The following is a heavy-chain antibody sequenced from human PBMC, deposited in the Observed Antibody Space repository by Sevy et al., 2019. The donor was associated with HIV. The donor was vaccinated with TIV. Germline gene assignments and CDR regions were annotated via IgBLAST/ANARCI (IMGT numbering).Heavy chain of an antibody. CDR2: ISYDGNNR. D-gene: IGHD2-8*01. CDR1: GFTFPIYS. J-gene: IGHJ4*02. Sequence: GGSPRLSCVASGFTFPIYSVVWVRRAPGKGLEWLTLISYDGNNRYYADSVKGRFTISRDNSNNILYLQMTSLRVEDTALYFCARVAVEYCTNDCYHRFDHWGLGTLVTVSS. CDR3: ARVAVEYCTNDCYHRFDH. V-gene: IGHV3-30*04.